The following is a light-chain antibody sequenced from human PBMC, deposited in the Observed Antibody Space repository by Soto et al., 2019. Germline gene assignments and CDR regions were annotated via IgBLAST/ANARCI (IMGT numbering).Light chain of an antibody. J-gene: IGKJ1*01. Sequence: DIQMTQSPPTLSASVGDRVTITCRASQSISGWLAWYQQKPGKAPKLLIYDASNLEGGVPSRFSGTGSGTEFTLTIRSLQHEDFETYYCQQYNNYYQTLGPGTKADIK. CDR3: QQYNNYYQT. CDR1: QSISGW. V-gene: IGKV1-5*01. CDR2: DAS.